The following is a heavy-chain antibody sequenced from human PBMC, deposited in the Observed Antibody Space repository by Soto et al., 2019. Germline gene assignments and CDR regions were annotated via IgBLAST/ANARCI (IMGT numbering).Heavy chain of an antibody. Sequence: SGGRLWASQSPGQRLEWIGWINAGNGNTKYSQKFPGRATITRDTSASTAYMELSSMRSEGTTVYYCARDWSDTAMGGRRVNWFDPWGEGPLVTFSS. CDR1: SGG. J-gene: IGHJ5*02. D-gene: IGHD5-18*01. CDR2: INAGNGNT. V-gene: IGHV1-3*01. CDR3: ARDWSDTAMGGRRVNWFDP.